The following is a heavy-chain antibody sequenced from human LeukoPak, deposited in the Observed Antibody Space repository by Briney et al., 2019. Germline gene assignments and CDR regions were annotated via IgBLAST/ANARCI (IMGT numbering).Heavy chain of an antibody. CDR2: IYPGDPDT. D-gene: IGHD2-21*02. J-gene: IGHJ4*02. V-gene: IGHV5-51*01. CDR1: GYSFTKYW. Sequence: GESLKISCKGSGYSFTKYWIGWVRQMPGKGLEWMGIIYPGDPDTTYSPSFQGQVTISADKSISTAYLQSSSLRASDTAIYYCARRRGVTATLNYFDYWGQGTLVTVSS. CDR3: ARRRGVTATLNYFDY.